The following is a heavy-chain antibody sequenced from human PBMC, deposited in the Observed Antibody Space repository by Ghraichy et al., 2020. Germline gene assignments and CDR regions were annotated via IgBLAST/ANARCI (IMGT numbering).Heavy chain of an antibody. CDR1: GGSISSYY. V-gene: IGHV4-59*01. Sequence: SETLSLTCTVSGGSISSYYWSWIRQPPGKGLEWIGYIYYSGSTNYNPSLKSRVTISVDTSKNQFSLKLSSVTAADTAVYYCARVYCSSTSCEPMPPFDYWGQGTMVTVSS. D-gene: IGHD2-2*01. CDR3: ARVYCSSTSCEPMPPFDY. J-gene: IGHJ4*02. CDR2: IYYSGST.